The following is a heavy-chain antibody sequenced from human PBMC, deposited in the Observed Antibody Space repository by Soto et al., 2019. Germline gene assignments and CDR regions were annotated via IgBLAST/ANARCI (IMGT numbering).Heavy chain of an antibody. CDR1: GFTFSSYA. D-gene: IGHD6-19*01. V-gene: IGHV3-23*01. CDR2: ISGSGGST. Sequence: GGSLRLSCAASGFTFSSYAMSWVRQAPGKGLEWVSAISGSGGSTYYADSVKGRFTISRDNSKNTLYLQMNSLRAEDTAVYYCAKDGFRAAVAGSFDYWGQGTLVTRLL. J-gene: IGHJ4*02. CDR3: AKDGFRAAVAGSFDY.